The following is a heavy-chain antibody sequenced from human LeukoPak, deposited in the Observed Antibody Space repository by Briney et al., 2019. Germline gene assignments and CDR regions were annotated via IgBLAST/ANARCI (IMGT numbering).Heavy chain of an antibody. D-gene: IGHD7-27*01. CDR2: IGPKSGDT. J-gene: IGHJ3*02. Sequence: GASVKVSCKASGYTXTDYFIHWVRQVPGQGLEWMGWIGPKSGDTSYSQKFQGRVTVTRDTSISTAYMDLSRLRFDDTAVYYCGRNRLGKALDIWGQGTMVTVSS. V-gene: IGHV1-2*02. CDR3: GRNRLGKALDI. CDR1: GYTXTDYF.